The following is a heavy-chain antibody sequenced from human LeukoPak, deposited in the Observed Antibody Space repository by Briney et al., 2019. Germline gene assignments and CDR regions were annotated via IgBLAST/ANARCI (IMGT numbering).Heavy chain of an antibody. CDR3: AREAVDTSYDY. Sequence: GGSLRLSCAASGFTFSTASLHWVRQAPGKGLVWVSRLNRDGSTTSYADSVNGRFTISRDNAKNTLYLQMNSLRAEDTAVYCCAREAVDTSYDYWGQGTLVTVSP. V-gene: IGHV3-74*01. D-gene: IGHD3-22*01. J-gene: IGHJ4*02. CDR1: GFTFSTAS. CDR2: LNRDGSTT.